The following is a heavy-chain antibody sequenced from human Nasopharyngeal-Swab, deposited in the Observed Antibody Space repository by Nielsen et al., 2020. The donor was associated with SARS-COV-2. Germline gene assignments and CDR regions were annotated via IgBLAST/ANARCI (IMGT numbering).Heavy chain of an antibody. V-gene: IGHV4-39*07. CDR3: ARAIKIFGAVVGSFDP. CDR1: GGSMNSNNYY. J-gene: IGHJ5*02. D-gene: IGHD3-3*01. Sequence: SQTLSPTCTVSGGSMNSNNYYWGWIRQPPEKGLEWFGSTYHSRTTYYNPSLKSRVTISFDTSQNQFSLKLNCLTAADTAVYFCARAIKIFGAVVGSFDPWGQGTLVTVSS. CDR2: TYHSRTT.